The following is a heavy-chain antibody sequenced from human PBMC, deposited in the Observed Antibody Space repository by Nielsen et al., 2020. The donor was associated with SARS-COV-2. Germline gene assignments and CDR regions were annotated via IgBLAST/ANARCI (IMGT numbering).Heavy chain of an antibody. CDR2: IRSKAYGGTT. CDR3: TLWYGMDV. J-gene: IGHJ6*02. CDR1: GFTFGDYA. V-gene: IGHV3-49*03. Sequence: GESLKISCTASGFTFGDYAMSWFRQAPGKGLEWVCFIRSKAYGGTTEYAASVKGRFTISRDDSKSIAYLQMNSLKTEDTAVYYCTLWYGMDVWGQGTTVTVSS.